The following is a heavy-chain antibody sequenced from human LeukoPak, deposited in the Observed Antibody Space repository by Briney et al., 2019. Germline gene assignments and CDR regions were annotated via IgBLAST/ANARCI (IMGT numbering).Heavy chain of an antibody. Sequence: GGSLRLSCAASGFTFSSYSMNWVRQAPGKGLEWVSSISSSSSYIYYADSVKGRFTISRDNAKNSLYLRMNSLRAEDTAVYYCARSIAAAASFDYWGQGTLVTVSS. J-gene: IGHJ4*02. CDR2: ISSSSSYI. V-gene: IGHV3-21*01. CDR3: ARSIAAAASFDY. D-gene: IGHD6-13*01. CDR1: GFTFSSYS.